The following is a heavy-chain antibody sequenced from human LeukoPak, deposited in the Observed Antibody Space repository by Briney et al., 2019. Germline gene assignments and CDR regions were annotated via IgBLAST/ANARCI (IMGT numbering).Heavy chain of an antibody. V-gene: IGHV7-4-1*02. Sequence: SVKVSCKASGYIFTTFAMNWVRQAPGQGREWRGWINTNTGNPTYAQDFTGRLVGSLDTSVTTTFLEISSLKAEDTAIYYCARSSWIRQSSDFWGQGTLVTVSS. CDR2: INTNTGNP. D-gene: IGHD5-18*01. J-gene: IGHJ4*02. CDR1: GYIFTTFA. CDR3: ARSSWIRQSSDF.